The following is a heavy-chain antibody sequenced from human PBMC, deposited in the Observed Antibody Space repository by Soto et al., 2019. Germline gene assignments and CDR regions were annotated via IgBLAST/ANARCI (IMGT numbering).Heavy chain of an antibody. V-gene: IGHV3-21*06. CDR1: GFTFRIYP. D-gene: IGHD1-26*01. CDR3: TRDEGGSYDSWFHP. J-gene: IGHJ5*02. CDR2: ISSGAAYI. Sequence: GGSLRLSCTASGFTFRIYPMTWVRQAPGKGLEWVASISSGAAYIKYAGSVQGRFTISRDNAKNTVSLQMSSLRVEDTAVYFCTRDEGGSYDSWFHPWGQGTQVTVSS.